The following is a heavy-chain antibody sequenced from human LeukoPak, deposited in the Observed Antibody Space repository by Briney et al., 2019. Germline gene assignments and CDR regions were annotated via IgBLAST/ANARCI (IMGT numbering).Heavy chain of an antibody. V-gene: IGHV3-23*01. CDR1: EFTFSRYA. CDR2: ISGGGRST. J-gene: IGHJ4*02. CDR3: AKGFRPANPDILMD. D-gene: IGHD3-9*01. Sequence: PGGSLRLSCAASEFTFSRYAMSWVRQAPGKGLEWVSAISGGGRSTYYADSVKGRFTISRDNSKNTLYLQMNSLRAEDTAVYYCAKGFRPANPDILMDWGQGTLVTVSS.